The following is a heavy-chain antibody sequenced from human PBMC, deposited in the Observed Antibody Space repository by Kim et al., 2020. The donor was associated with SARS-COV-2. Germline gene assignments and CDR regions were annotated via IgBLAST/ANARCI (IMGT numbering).Heavy chain of an antibody. CDR2: INHSGST. Sequence: SETLSLTCAVYGGSFSGYYWSWIRQPPGKGLGWIGEINHSGSTNYNPSLKSRVTISVDTSKNQFSLKLSSVTAADTAVYYCARNTTDSWGQGTLVTVST. J-gene: IGHJ4*02. CDR1: GGSFSGYY. CDR3: ARNTTDS. D-gene: IGHD1-1*01. V-gene: IGHV4-34*01.